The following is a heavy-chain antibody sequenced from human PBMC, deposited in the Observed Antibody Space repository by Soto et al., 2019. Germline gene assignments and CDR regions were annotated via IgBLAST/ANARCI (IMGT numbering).Heavy chain of an antibody. CDR3: AKVPGIAVPYFDY. J-gene: IGHJ4*02. D-gene: IGHD6-19*01. V-gene: IGHV3-23*01. CDR2: ISGSGGNT. CDR1: GFTLSSNA. Sequence: PGGSVRLSCAASGFTLSSNARSGVRQPQGKGLEWVSAISGSGGNTYYADSVKGRFTISRDNSKNTLYLQMNSLRAEDTALYYCAKVPGIAVPYFDYWGQGTLVTVSS.